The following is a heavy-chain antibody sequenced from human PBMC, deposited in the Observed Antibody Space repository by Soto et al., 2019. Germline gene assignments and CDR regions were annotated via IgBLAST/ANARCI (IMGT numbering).Heavy chain of an antibody. CDR3: PKRSPYSSGWYSPIFDY. Sequence: GGSLRLSXAASGFSLGDYAMSWVRQAPGEGLEWVGVISESGGSTHYADSVRGRFTVARDNSKNSLSLRMNSLRDEDTAVYFCPKRSPYSSGWYSPIFDYWGQGALVTVSS. CDR2: ISESGGST. V-gene: IGHV3-23*01. CDR1: GFSLGDYA. D-gene: IGHD6-13*01. J-gene: IGHJ4*02.